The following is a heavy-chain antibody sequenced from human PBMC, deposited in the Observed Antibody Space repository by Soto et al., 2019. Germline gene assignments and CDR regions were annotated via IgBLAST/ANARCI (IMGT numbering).Heavy chain of an antibody. CDR1: GGSISSYY. V-gene: IGHV4-59*01. D-gene: IGHD3-22*01. J-gene: IGHJ1*01. CDR2: IYYSGST. CDR3: ARVEGWAHYYYDSSGYSDQYFQH. Sequence: SSETLSLTCTVSGGSISSYYRSWIRQPPGKGLEWIGYIYYSGSTNYNPSLKSRVTISVDTSKNQFSLKLSSVTAADTAVYYCARVEGWAHYYYDSSGYSDQYFQHWGQGTLVTVSS.